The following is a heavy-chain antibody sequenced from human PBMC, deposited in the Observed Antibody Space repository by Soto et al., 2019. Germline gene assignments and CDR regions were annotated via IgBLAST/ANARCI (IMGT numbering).Heavy chain of an antibody. CDR3: ASWGSSGWSRYFDL. CDR2: IYYSGST. D-gene: IGHD6-19*01. J-gene: IGHJ2*01. Sequence: QVQLQESGPGLVKPSETLSLTCTVSGGSISSYYWSWIRQPPGKGLEWIGYIYYSGSTNYNPSLNSRVTISVDTSKNQFSLKLSSVTAADTAVYYCASWGSSGWSRYFDLWGRGTLVTVSS. V-gene: IGHV4-59*01. CDR1: GGSISSYY.